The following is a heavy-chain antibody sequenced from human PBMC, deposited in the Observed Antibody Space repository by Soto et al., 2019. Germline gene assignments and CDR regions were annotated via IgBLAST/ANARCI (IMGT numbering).Heavy chain of an antibody. J-gene: IGHJ3*02. CDR2: IIPIFGTA. Sequence: SVKVSCKASGGTFSSYAISWVRQEPGQGLEWMGGIIPIFGTANYAQKFQGRVTITADESTSTAYMELSSLRSEDTGVYYCARGSEDYGDYVAFDIWGQGTMVTVS. CDR3: ARGSEDYGDYVAFDI. CDR1: GGTFSSYA. V-gene: IGHV1-69*13. D-gene: IGHD4-17*01.